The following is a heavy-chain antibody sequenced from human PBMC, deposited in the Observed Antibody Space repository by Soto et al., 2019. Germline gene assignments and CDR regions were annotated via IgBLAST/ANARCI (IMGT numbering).Heavy chain of an antibody. V-gene: IGHV1-18*01. CDR1: GERIASCG. J-gene: IGHJ6*02. D-gene: IGHD3-3*01. CDR2: ISAYNGNT. CDR3: ARGFWSGYYRGMDV. Sequence: ASVEVSWEACGERIASCGSSWVRQALGQGLEWMGWISAYNGNTNYAQKLQGRVTMTTDTSTSTAYMELRSLRSDDTAVYYCARGFWSGYYRGMDVWGQGTTVTVSS.